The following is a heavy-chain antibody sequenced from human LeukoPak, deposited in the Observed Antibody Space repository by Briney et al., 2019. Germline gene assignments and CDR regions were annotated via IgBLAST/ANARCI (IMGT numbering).Heavy chain of an antibody. Sequence: PGGSLRLSCAASGFTFSSYSMNWVRQAPGKGLEWVANIDQDGSEEYYVDSVKGRFTISRDNAKNSVYLQMNSLRAEDTAVYYCARARWTDYWGQGTLVTVSS. D-gene: IGHD1-1*01. CDR3: ARARWTDY. CDR2: IDQDGSEE. V-gene: IGHV3-7*01. CDR1: GFTFSSYS. J-gene: IGHJ4*02.